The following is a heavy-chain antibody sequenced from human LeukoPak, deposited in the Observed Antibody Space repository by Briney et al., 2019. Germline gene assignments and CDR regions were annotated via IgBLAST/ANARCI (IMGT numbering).Heavy chain of an antibody. CDR2: IYHSGST. D-gene: IGHD6-13*01. J-gene: IGHJ3*02. CDR3: ARGHSSSWYLYAFDI. Sequence: PSETLSLTCTVSDGSISSGDYYWSWIRQPPGKGLEWIGHIYHSGSTYYSPSLRSRVTISLDRSKNQFSLNLSSATAADTAVYYCARGHSSSWYLYAFDIWGQGTMVTVSS. V-gene: IGHV4-30-2*01. CDR1: DGSISSGDYY.